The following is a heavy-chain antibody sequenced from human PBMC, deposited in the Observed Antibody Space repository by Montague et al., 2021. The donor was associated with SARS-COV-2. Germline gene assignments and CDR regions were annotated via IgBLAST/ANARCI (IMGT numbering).Heavy chain of an antibody. CDR2: VSAYNGNT. J-gene: IGHJ4*02. V-gene: IGHV1-18*01. Sequence: SVKVSCKASGYTFTKYGISWVRQAPGQGLEWMGWVSAYNGNTNYAKNFQGRVTMATDTSTNTAYMELRGLRSDDTAVFYCARDEEYDTTAYVPPDYWGQGTLVTVSS. D-gene: IGHD2/OR15-2a*01. CDR3: ARDEEYDTTAYVPPDY. CDR1: GYTFTKYG.